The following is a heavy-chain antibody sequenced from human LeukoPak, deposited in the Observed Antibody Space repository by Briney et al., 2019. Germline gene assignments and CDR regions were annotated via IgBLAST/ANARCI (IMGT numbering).Heavy chain of an antibody. CDR3: ARDLSRGMAVAGLDAFDI. CDR1: GGSFSGYY. D-gene: IGHD6-19*01. J-gene: IGHJ3*02. V-gene: IGHV4-34*09. Sequence: SETLSLTCAVYGGSFSGYYWSWIRQPPGKGLEWIGEINHSGSTNYNPSLKSRVTISVDTSKNQFSLKLSSVTAADTAVYYCARDLSRGMAVAGLDAFDIWGQGTMVTVSS. CDR2: INHSGST.